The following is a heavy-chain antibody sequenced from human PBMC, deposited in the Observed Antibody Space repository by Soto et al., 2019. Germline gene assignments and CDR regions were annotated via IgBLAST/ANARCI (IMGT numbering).Heavy chain of an antibody. CDR3: AKVATDFWSGYYTPRFDYYYMDV. D-gene: IGHD3-3*01. CDR1: GFTFSSYA. V-gene: IGHV3-23*01. J-gene: IGHJ6*03. Sequence: GGSLRLSCAASGFTFSSYAMSWVRQAPGKGLEWVSAISGSGGSTYYADSVKGRFTISRDNSKNTLYLQMNSLRAEDTAVYYCAKVATDFWSGYYTPRFDYYYMDVWGKGTTVTVSS. CDR2: ISGSGGST.